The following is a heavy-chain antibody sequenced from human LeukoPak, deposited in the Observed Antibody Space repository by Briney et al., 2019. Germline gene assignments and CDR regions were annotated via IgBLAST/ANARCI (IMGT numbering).Heavy chain of an antibody. CDR1: GGSISSGDFY. D-gene: IGHD3-22*01. V-gene: IGHV4-30-4*01. CDR2: IYYSGST. Sequence: PSETLSLTCTVSGGSISSGDFYWSWIRQPPGKGLEWIGYIYYSGSTSYNPSLKSRVTKSVDTSKNQFSLKLSSVTAADTAVYYCARDREFYDSSSYYYYYAMDVWGQGTTVTVSS. J-gene: IGHJ6*02. CDR3: ARDREFYDSSSYYYYYAMDV.